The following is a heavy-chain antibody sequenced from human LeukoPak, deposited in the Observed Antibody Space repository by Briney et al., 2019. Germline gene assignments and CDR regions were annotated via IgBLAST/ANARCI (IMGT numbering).Heavy chain of an antibody. D-gene: IGHD3-10*01. V-gene: IGHV4-34*01. Sequence: SETLSLTCAVYGGSFSGYYWSWIRQPPGKGLEWIGEINHSGSTNYNPSPKSRVTISVDTSKNQFSLKLSSVTAADTAAYYCARGYGSGSRGYYFDYWGQGTLVTVSS. J-gene: IGHJ4*02. CDR2: INHSGST. CDR1: GGSFSGYY. CDR3: ARGYGSGSRGYYFDY.